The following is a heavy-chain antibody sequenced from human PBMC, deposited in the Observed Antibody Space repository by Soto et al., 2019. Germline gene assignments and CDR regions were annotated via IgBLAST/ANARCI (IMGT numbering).Heavy chain of an antibody. CDR2: ISGSGGST. CDR1: GFTFSSYA. Sequence: TGGSLRLSCAASGFTFSSYAMSWVRQAPGKGLEWVSAISGSGGSTYYADSVKGRFTISRDNSKNTLYLQMNSLRAEDTAVYYCAKGRAARPYYYYYYGMDAWGQGTTVTVSS. V-gene: IGHV3-23*01. CDR3: AKGRAARPYYYYYYGMDA. J-gene: IGHJ6*02. D-gene: IGHD6-6*01.